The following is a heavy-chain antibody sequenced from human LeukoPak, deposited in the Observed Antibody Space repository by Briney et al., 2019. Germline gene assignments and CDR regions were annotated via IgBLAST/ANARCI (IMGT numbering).Heavy chain of an antibody. J-gene: IGHJ4*02. CDR3: AKETSSSFDY. CDR2: ISNSGGST. D-gene: IGHD6-6*01. Sequence: GGSLRLSCAASGFTFSSYAMNWVRQAPGKGLEWVSGISNSGGSTYYADSVKGRSTISRDNSKNTLYLQTDSLRAEDTAVYYCAKETSSSFDYWGQGTLVTVSS. V-gene: IGHV3-23*01. CDR1: GFTFSSYA.